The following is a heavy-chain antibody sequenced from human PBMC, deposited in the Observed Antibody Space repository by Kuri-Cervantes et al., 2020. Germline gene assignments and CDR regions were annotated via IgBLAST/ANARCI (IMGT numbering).Heavy chain of an antibody. V-gene: IGHV4-34*01. D-gene: IGHD1-1*01. CDR2: INHSGST. CDR1: GGSFSGYY. CDR3: ARTTGLRRHYYYFMAV. Sequence: SQTLSLTCAVYGGSFSGYYWSWIRQPPGKGLEWIGNINHSGSTNYNPSLRSRVTISVDTSKNQFSLKLSSVTAADTAVYYCARTTGLRRHYYYFMAVWGKGTTVTSP. J-gene: IGHJ6*03.